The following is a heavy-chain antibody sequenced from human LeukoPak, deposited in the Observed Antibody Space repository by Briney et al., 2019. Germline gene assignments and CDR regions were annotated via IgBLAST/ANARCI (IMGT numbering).Heavy chain of an antibody. Sequence: SETLSLTCTVSGGSISSSSYYWGWIRQPPGKGLEWIGSIYYSGSTYYNPSLKSRVTISVDTSKNQFSLKLSSVTAADTAVYYCARDRHKLVDIVAGILDYWGREPWSPSPQ. D-gene: IGHD5-12*01. CDR1: GGSISSSSYY. J-gene: IGHJ4*02. V-gene: IGHV4-39*07. CDR2: IYYSGST. CDR3: ARDRHKLVDIVAGILDY.